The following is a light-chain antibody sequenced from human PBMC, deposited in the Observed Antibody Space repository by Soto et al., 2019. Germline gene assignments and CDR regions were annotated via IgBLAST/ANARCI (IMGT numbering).Light chain of an antibody. CDR3: QQYGSTPLT. Sequence: EIVLKQSPDTLSLSTGEIATLSCRASQSVKHNYLAWYQQKPGQPPRFLIYDASSRATGIPDRFSGSGSGTDFTLTISRLEHEEFAVYYCQQYGSTPLTFGGGTKVDI. J-gene: IGKJ4*01. V-gene: IGKV3-20*01. CDR1: QSVKHNY. CDR2: DAS.